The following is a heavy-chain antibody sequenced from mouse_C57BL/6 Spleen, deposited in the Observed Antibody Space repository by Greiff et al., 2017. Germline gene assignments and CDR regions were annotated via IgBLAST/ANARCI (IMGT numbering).Heavy chain of an antibody. CDR3: ARLMTTVAMYY. D-gene: IGHD1-1*01. CDR1: GYTFTSYG. V-gene: IGHV1-81*01. J-gene: IGHJ4*01. Sequence: QVQLQQSGAELARPGASVKLSCKASGYTFTSYGISWVKQRTGQGLEWIGEIYPRSGNTYSIEKFKGKATLTADKSSSTAYMELRSLTSEDSAVYFCARLMTTVAMYYWGQGTSVTVSS. CDR2: IYPRSGNT.